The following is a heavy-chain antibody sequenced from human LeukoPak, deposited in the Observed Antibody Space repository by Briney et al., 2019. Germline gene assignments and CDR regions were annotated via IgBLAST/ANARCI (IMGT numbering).Heavy chain of an antibody. CDR3: AARRGRGGYDAFDI. D-gene: IGHD2-15*01. Sequence: SVKVSCKASGFTFTSSAMQWVRQARGQRLEWIGWIAVGSGNTNYAQKFQERVTITRDMSTSTAYMELSSLRSEDTAVYYCAARRGRGGYDAFDIWGQGTMVTVSS. CDR1: GFTFTSSA. J-gene: IGHJ3*02. CDR2: IAVGSGNT. V-gene: IGHV1-58*02.